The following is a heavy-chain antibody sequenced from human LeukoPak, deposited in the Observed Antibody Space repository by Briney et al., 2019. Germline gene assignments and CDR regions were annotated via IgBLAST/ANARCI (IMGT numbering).Heavy chain of an antibody. CDR3: ARHQVGANTFDY. CDR1: GGSISGGNW. V-gene: IGHV4-4*02. J-gene: IGHJ4*02. D-gene: IGHD1-26*01. CDR2: FYGGWTT. Sequence: SETLSLTCAVSGGSISGGNWWSWVRQPAGKGLEWIGVFYGGWTTNYNPSLKTRDTKSVHKTNNQCYLKLNPATAADTVVYYCARHQVGANTFDYWSPGTLVTVSS.